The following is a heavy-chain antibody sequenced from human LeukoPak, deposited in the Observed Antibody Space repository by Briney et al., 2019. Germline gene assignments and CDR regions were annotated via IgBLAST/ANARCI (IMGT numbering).Heavy chain of an antibody. CDR2: INHTGST. CDR3: AANGYYTIEY. CDR1: GGSFGGYD. V-gene: IGHV4-34*01. J-gene: IGHJ4*02. D-gene: IGHD1-26*01. Sequence: SETLSLTCAVYGGSFGGYDWSWIRRPPGKGLEWIGEINHTGSTNYNPSLKSRVTISVDKSKNQFSLNFNSMSAADSAVYYCAANGYYTIEYWGQGTLVTVSS.